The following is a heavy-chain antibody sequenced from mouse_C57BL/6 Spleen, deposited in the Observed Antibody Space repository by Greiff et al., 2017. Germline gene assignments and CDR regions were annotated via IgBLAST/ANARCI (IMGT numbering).Heavy chain of an antibody. CDR1: GYSFTGYF. J-gene: IGHJ2*01. CDR3: ARGPYGNLDY. Sequence: EVQGVESGPELVKPGDSVKISCKASGYSFTGYFMNWVMQSHGKSLEWIGRINPYNGDTFYNQKFKGKATLTVDKSSSTAHMELRSLTSEDSAVYYCARGPYGNLDYWGQGTTLTVSS. V-gene: IGHV1-20*01. CDR2: INPYNGDT. D-gene: IGHD2-1*01.